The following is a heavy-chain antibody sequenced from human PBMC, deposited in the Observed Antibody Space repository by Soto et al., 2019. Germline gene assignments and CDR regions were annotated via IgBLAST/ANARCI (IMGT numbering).Heavy chain of an antibody. D-gene: IGHD6-13*01. CDR3: ATYAEAAGGTGS. J-gene: IGHJ4*02. V-gene: IGHV4-31*03. CDR1: GGSISSGYYH. Sequence: QVQLQESGPGLVEPSQTLSLTCTVSGGSISSGYYHWSWVRQLPGKGLEWIGYIRVSGYTQYNPSLQSRLTISVDASNIQFSLRLTSVTAADTAVYYCATYAEAAGGTGSWGQGTLVTVSS. CDR2: IRVSGYT.